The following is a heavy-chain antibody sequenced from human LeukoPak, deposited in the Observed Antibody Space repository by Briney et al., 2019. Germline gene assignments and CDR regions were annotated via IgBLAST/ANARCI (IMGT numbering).Heavy chain of an antibody. J-gene: IGHJ4*02. CDR2: IYTSGST. V-gene: IGHV4-4*07. CDR1: GCSLSSYY. CDR3: ARDHSSGWFDY. Sequence: PSETLSLTCPVSGCSLSSYYWSWIRPPAGKGLEWIGRIYTSGSTNYNPSLKSRVTIPVDKSKNQFSLKLSAVAAADTAVYYCARDHSSGWFDYWGQGTLVTVSS. D-gene: IGHD6-19*01.